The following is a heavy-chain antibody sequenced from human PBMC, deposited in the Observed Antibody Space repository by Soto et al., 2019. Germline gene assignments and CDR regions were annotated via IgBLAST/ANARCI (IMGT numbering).Heavy chain of an antibody. V-gene: IGHV1-3*01. CDR2: NNAGNGDT. CDR1: GYTFTSYP. J-gene: IGHJ6*02. CDR3: ARGDFSDV. Sequence: GASVKVSCKASGYTFTSYPMHWVRQAGQRLEWMGWNNAGNGDTKYSQKFQGRVTITRDISANTDFMDLSSLTSEDTAVYYCARGDFSDVWGQGTTVTVSS.